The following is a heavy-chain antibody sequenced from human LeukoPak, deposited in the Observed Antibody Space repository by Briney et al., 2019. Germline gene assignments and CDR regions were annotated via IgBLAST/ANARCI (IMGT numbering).Heavy chain of an antibody. Sequence: GGSLRLSCAASGFTFSSYSMTWVRQAPGKGLEWVSYISSSSSTIYYADSVKGRFTISRDNAKNSLYLQMNSLRAEDTAIYYCAKNCGGTCYSSFDYWGQGSLVTVSS. CDR1: GFTFSSYS. V-gene: IGHV3-48*01. CDR2: ISSSSSTI. J-gene: IGHJ4*02. CDR3: AKNCGGTCYSSFDY. D-gene: IGHD2-15*01.